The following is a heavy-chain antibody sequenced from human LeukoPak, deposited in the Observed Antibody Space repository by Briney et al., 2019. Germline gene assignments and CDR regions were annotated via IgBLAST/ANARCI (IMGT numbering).Heavy chain of an antibody. CDR3: ARAYSSGWVVEGDFDY. D-gene: IGHD6-19*01. CDR1: GFSVSVNY. CDR2: ISSSSSYI. J-gene: IGHJ4*02. Sequence: GGSRRLSCAASGFSVSVNYMSWVRQAPGKGLEWVSSISSSSSYIYYADSVKGRFTISRDNAKNSLYLQMNSLRAEDTAVYYCARAYSSGWVVEGDFDYWGQGTLVTVSS. V-gene: IGHV3-21*01.